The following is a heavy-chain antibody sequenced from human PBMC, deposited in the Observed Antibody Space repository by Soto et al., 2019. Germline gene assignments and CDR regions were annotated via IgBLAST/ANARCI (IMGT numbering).Heavy chain of an antibody. CDR1: GFTFSSYS. J-gene: IGHJ4*02. CDR2: ISSSSSYI. CDR3: ARDKWIRSDFDY. D-gene: IGHD5-18*01. Sequence: GGSLRLSCAASGFTFSSYSMNWVRQAPGKGLEWVSSISSSSSYIYYADSVKGRFTISRDNAKNSLYLQMNSLRAEDTAVYYCARDKWIRSDFDYWGQGILVTVSS. V-gene: IGHV3-21*01.